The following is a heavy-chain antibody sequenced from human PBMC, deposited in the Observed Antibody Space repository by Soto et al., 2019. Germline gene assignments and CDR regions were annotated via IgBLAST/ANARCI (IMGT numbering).Heavy chain of an antibody. CDR1: GYTFTSYA. Sequence: ASVKVSCKASGYTFTSYAMHWVRQAPGQRLEWMGWINAGNGNTKYSQKFQGRVTMTTDTSTSTAYMELRSLRSDDTAVYYCAREEAVAERRAFDIWGQGTMVTVSS. V-gene: IGHV1-3*01. CDR2: INAGNGNT. J-gene: IGHJ3*02. CDR3: AREEAVAERRAFDI. D-gene: IGHD6-19*01.